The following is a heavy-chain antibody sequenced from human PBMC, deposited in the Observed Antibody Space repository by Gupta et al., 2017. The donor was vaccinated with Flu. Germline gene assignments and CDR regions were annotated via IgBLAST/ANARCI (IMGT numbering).Heavy chain of an antibody. Sequence: EVQLVESGGGLVQPGGSLRLSCAASGFTFSSYWMYWVRQAPGKGLEWVANIKRDGSEKYYVDSVKGRFTISRDNAKNSLYLQINSLRAEDTAVYYCARFDSLLHFDYWGQGALVTVSS. V-gene: IGHV3-7*01. CDR1: GFTFSSYW. J-gene: IGHJ4*02. D-gene: IGHD3-9*01. CDR2: IKRDGSEK. CDR3: ARFDSLLHFDY.